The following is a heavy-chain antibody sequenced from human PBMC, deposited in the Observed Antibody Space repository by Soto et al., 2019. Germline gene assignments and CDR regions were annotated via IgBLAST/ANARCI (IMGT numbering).Heavy chain of an antibody. CDR1: GGTFSSYA. Sequence: SVKVSCKASGGTFSSYAISWVRQAPGQGLEWMGGIIPIFGTANYAQRFQGRVTMTRDTSTSTVDMDLSSLTSEDTAVYYCARGSGNYYYLDFWGQGTLVTVSS. CDR3: ARGSGNYYYLDF. CDR2: IIPIFGTA. J-gene: IGHJ4*02. V-gene: IGHV1-69*05. D-gene: IGHD3-10*01.